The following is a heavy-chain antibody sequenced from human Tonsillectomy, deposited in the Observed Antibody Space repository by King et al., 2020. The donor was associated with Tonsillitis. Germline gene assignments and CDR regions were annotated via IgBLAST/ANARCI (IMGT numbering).Heavy chain of an antibody. CDR2: IYSSGST. Sequence: QEEGQGLVKPSQTLSLTCTVSGGSISSGSYYWSWIRQPAGKGLEWIGRIYSSGSTNYNPSLKSRVTISVDTSKNQFSLKLSSVTAADTAVYYCARSYSSRWYDYWGQGTLVTVSS. V-gene: IGHV4-61*02. D-gene: IGHD6-13*01. CDR3: ARSYSSRWYDY. J-gene: IGHJ4*02. CDR1: GGSISSGSYY.